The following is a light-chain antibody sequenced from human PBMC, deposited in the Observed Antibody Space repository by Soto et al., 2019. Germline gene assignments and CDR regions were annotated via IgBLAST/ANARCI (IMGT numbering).Light chain of an antibody. CDR3: RSYTSSSTRV. CDR1: SSDVGGYNY. J-gene: IGLJ3*02. CDR2: DVS. V-gene: IGLV2-14*01. Sequence: QSVLTQPASVSGSPGQSITISCTGTSSDVGGYNYVSWYQQHPGKAPKLMIDDVSPRPSGASNRFSGSKSGNTASLTISGLQAEDAADYYCRSYTSSSTRVFGGGTKLTVL.